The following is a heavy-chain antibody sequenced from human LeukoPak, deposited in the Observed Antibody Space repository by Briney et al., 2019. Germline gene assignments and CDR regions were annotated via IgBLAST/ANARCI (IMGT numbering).Heavy chain of an antibody. CDR3: SELRITMIGGV. D-gene: IGHD3-10*02. V-gene: IGHV3-7*01. CDR2: IKQDGSEK. Sequence: GGSLRLSCAASGFTFSSYWMSWVRQAPGKGLEWVANIKQDGSEKYYVDSVKGRFTISRDNAKNSLYLQMNSLRAEDTAGYYCSELRITMIGGVWGKGTTVTISS. J-gene: IGHJ6*03. CDR1: GFTFSSYW.